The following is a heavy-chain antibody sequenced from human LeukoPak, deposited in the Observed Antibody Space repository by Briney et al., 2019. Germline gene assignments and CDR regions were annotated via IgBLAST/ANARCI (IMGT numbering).Heavy chain of an antibody. D-gene: IGHD2-2*01. J-gene: IGHJ4*02. V-gene: IGHV4-31*03. CDR3: ARYLSYCSSTSCYNFDY. Sequence: SETLSLTCTVSGGSISSGGYYWSWIRQHPGKGLEWIGYIYSSGSTYYNPSLKSRVTISVDTSKNQFSLKLSSVTAADTAVYYCARYLSYCSSTSCYNFDYWGQGTLVTVSS. CDR1: GGSISSGGYY. CDR2: IYSSGST.